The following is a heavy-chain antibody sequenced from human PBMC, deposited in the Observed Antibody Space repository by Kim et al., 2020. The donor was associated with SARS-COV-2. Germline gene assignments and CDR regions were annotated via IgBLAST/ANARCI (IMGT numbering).Heavy chain of an antibody. Sequence: GGSLRLSCAASGFTFNKAWMSWVRQAPGKGLEWVGRIKSKTDGGTTDYAAPVKGRFTISRDDSKHTLYLQMNSLKTEDTAVYYCTKSIAAAAYIWGQGTLVTVSS. D-gene: IGHD6-13*01. CDR2: IKSKTDGGTT. CDR1: GFTFNKAW. CDR3: TKSIAAAAYI. J-gene: IGHJ4*02. V-gene: IGHV3-15*01.